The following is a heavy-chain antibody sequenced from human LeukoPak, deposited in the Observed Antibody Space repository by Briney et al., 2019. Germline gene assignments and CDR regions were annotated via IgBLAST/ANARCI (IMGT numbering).Heavy chain of an antibody. CDR3: ARPGYSSGWRRGAFDI. Sequence: SQTLSLTCAISGDSVSSNSAAWNWIRQSPSRGLEWLGRTYYRSKWYNDYAVSVKSRISINPDTSKNQFSLQLNSVTPEDTAVYYCARPGYSSGWRRGAFDIWGQGTMVTVSS. J-gene: IGHJ3*02. V-gene: IGHV6-1*01. CDR2: TYYRSKWYN. D-gene: IGHD6-19*01. CDR1: GDSVSSNSAA.